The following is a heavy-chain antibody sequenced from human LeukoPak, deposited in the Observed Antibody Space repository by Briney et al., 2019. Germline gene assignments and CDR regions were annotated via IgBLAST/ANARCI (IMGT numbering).Heavy chain of an antibody. Sequence: SETLSLTCTVSGYSISSGYYWGWIRQPPGKGLEWIGSIYHSGSTYYNPSLKSRVTISVDTSKNRFSLKLSSVTAADTAVYYCAREGDGYNYGALLQHWGQGTLVTVSS. V-gene: IGHV4-38-2*02. J-gene: IGHJ1*01. CDR2: IYHSGST. D-gene: IGHD5-24*01. CDR1: GYSISSGYY. CDR3: AREGDGYNYGALLQH.